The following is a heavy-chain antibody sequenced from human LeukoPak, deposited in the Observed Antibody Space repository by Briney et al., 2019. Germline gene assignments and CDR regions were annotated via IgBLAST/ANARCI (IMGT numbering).Heavy chain of an antibody. Sequence: GGSLRLSCVASGFTFKNYVMNWVXQAPGKGLEWLATIYGSGVSISYADSVKGRFTISRDNSNNTLYLQMNSLRAEDTAMYYCAKDLGWELPAEAYWGQGILVTVSS. V-gene: IGHV3-23*01. CDR2: IYGSGVSI. D-gene: IGHD1-26*01. CDR3: AKDLGWELPAEAY. CDR1: GFTFKNYV. J-gene: IGHJ4*02.